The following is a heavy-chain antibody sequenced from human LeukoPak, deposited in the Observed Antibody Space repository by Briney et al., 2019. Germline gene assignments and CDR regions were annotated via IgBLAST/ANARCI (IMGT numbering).Heavy chain of an antibody. Sequence: GGSLRLSCVASGFTFSNYWMNWVRQAPGKGLEWVANIEQDGSEKYYVDSVKGRFTISRDNAKNSLYLQMNSLRAEDTAVYYCARNSPERGYSYGPLDNYFDYWGQGALVTVSS. D-gene: IGHD5-18*01. CDR1: GFTFSNYW. CDR2: IEQDGSEK. V-gene: IGHV3-7*01. CDR3: ARNSPERGYSYGPLDNYFDY. J-gene: IGHJ4*02.